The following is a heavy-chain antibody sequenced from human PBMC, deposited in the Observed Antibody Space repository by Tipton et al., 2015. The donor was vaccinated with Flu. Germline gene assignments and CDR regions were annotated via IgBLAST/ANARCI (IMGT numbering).Heavy chain of an antibody. CDR3: AKVSYGSGSFYSHGVDTFDV. J-gene: IGHJ3*01. Sequence: TLSLTCTVSGGSISSSSYYWAWIRQPPGKGLEWFGSMYASGSTYYIPSPRSRVTISIDPSKNQFSLKLNSVTAADTAVYYCAKVSYGSGSFYSHGVDTFDVWRQRTMVTVS. CDR2: MYASGST. V-gene: IGHV4-39*07. D-gene: IGHD3-10*01. CDR1: GGSISSSSYY.